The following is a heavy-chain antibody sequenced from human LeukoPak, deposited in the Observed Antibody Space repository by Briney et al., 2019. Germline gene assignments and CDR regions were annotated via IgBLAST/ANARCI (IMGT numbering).Heavy chain of an antibody. CDR3: ARDRGITVADAFDI. D-gene: IGHD4-23*01. CDR1: GFTFDDHG. Sequence: GGSLRLSCAASGFTFDDHGMSWVRQVPGKGLEWVSGITWNGGSAGYVDSVEGRFTISRDNAKNSLYLQMNSLRAEDTALYYCARDRGITVADAFDIWGQGTMVTVSS. J-gene: IGHJ3*02. V-gene: IGHV3-20*04. CDR2: ITWNGGSA.